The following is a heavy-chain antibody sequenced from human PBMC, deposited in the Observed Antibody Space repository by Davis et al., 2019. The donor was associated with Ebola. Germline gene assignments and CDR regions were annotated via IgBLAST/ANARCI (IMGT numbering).Heavy chain of an antibody. V-gene: IGHV3-53*05. Sequence: GGSLRLSCAASGFTVSSNYMSWVRQAPGKGLEWVPVFYSGGSTYYADSVKGRFTISRDNSKNTLYLQMNSLRAEDTAVYYCAKIPGWTLDYWGQGTLVTVSS. CDR1: GFTVSSNY. J-gene: IGHJ4*02. D-gene: IGHD6-19*01. CDR2: FYSGGST. CDR3: AKIPGWTLDY.